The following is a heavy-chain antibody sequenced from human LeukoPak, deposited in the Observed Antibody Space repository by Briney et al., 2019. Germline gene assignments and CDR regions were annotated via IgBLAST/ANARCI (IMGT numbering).Heavy chain of an antibody. Sequence: SETLSLTCTVSGGSTSSDHWSWIRQPPERGLEWIGCISYRGSTNYNPSLKSRVTISVDTSKKHFSLKLTSVTAADTGIYYCARGRGLGVITPYSDSWGQGTLVTVSS. D-gene: IGHD3-16*02. CDR1: GGSTSSDH. CDR2: ISYRGST. CDR3: ARGRGLGVITPYSDS. J-gene: IGHJ4*02. V-gene: IGHV4-59*08.